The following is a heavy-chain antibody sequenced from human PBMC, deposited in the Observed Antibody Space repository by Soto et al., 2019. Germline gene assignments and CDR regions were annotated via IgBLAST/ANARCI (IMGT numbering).Heavy chain of an antibody. CDR3: ARVSSGWYYFDY. CDR1: GGSISSSSYY. J-gene: IGHJ4*02. D-gene: IGHD6-19*01. Sequence: SETLSLTCTVSGGSISSSSYYWGWIRQPPGKGLEWFGSIYYSGITYYNPSLKSRLTISVDASKNQFSVKLSSGTAADTAVYYCARVSSGWYYFDYWGQGTLVTVSS. V-gene: IGHV4-39*01. CDR2: IYYSGIT.